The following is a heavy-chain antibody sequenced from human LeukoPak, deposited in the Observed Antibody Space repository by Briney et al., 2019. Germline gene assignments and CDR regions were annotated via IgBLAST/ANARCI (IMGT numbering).Heavy chain of an antibody. D-gene: IGHD3-10*01. Sequence: GRSLRLSCAASGFTFSSYGMHWVRQAPGKGLEGVAIISYDGSHKYYTDTVKGRFTISRDNSKNTPSLQMNSLRAEDTAVYYCAKDQRWAYSPGSYYNGVDYWGQGALVTVSS. CDR2: ISYDGSHK. CDR3: AKDQRWAYSPGSYYNGVDY. V-gene: IGHV3-30*18. CDR1: GFTFSSYG. J-gene: IGHJ4*02.